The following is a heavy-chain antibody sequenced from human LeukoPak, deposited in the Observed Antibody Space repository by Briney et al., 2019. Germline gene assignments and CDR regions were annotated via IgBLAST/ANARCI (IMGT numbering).Heavy chain of an antibody. J-gene: IGHJ4*02. CDR3: ARDGYSYGFFDY. Sequence: PGGSLRLSCAASGFTFSSYEMNCVRQAPGKGLEWVSHIRSSGSTKYYADSVKGRFTISRDNAKNSLYLQMNSLRAEDTAVYYCARDGYSYGFFDYWGQGSLVTVSS. CDR1: GFTFSSYE. V-gene: IGHV3-48*03. D-gene: IGHD5-18*01. CDR2: IRSSGSTK.